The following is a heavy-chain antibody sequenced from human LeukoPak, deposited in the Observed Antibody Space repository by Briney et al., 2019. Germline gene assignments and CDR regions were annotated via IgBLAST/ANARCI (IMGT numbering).Heavy chain of an antibody. CDR2: IRYDGSNK. D-gene: IGHD3-3*01. J-gene: IGHJ4*02. Sequence: AGGSLRLSCAASGFTFSSYGMHWVRQAPGKGLEWVAFIRYDGSNKYYADSVKGRFTISRDNSKNTLYLQMNSLRAEDTAVYYCAKGARDFWSGSAPHFFDYWGQGTLVTVSS. V-gene: IGHV3-30*02. CDR1: GFTFSSYG. CDR3: AKGARDFWSGSAPHFFDY.